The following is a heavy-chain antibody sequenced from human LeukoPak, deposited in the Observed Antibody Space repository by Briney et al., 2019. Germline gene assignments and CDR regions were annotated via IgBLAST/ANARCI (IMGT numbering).Heavy chain of an antibody. V-gene: IGHV4-4*07. J-gene: IGHJ4*02. D-gene: IGHD6-13*01. CDR2: IYTSGST. CDR1: GGSLSSYY. Sequence: SETLSLTCTVSGGSLSSYYWSWIRQPAGKGLEWIGRIYTSGSTNYNPSLKSRVTISVDTSKNQFSLKLSSVTAADTAVYYCASTNKQQLVHWWGQGTLVTVSS. CDR3: ASTNKQQLVHW.